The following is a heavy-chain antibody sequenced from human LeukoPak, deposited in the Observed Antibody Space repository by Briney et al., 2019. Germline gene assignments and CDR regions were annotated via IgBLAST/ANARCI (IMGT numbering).Heavy chain of an antibody. Sequence: GGSLRLSCTASGFTFSGYSMNWIRQAPGKGLEWVSSFGTRSTSIYHAGSVKGRFAISRDSAKNSLYLQMNSLRAEDTAVYYCAREVSEGFDFWGQGTLVTVSS. CDR3: AREVSEGFDF. J-gene: IGHJ4*02. CDR1: GFTFSGYS. D-gene: IGHD3-22*01. CDR2: FGTRSTSI. V-gene: IGHV3-21*01.